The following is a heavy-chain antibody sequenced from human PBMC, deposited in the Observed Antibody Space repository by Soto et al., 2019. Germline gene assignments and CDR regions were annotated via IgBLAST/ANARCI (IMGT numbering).Heavy chain of an antibody. CDR3: ASDAEHGSDCDLGY. V-gene: IGHV3-30-3*01. D-gene: IGHD3-10*01. CDR2: ILHDGNNR. J-gene: IGHJ4*02. Sequence: VQLVESGGGVVQPGGSLRLSCAASGFTFSNYILHWVRQAPGKGLEWVAMILHDGNNRYYADSVKGRFTISRDNSESTLYLTADSLRTLDTAAYYCASDAEHGSDCDLGYWGQGTLVTVSS. CDR1: GFTFSNYI.